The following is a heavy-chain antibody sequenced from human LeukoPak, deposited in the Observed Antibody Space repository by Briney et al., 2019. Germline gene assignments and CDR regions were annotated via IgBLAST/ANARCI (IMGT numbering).Heavy chain of an antibody. Sequence: GASVKVSFKASGYTFTSYGISWVRQAPGQGLEWMGWISAYNGNTNYAQKLQGRVTMTTDTSTCTAYMELGSLRSDDTAVYLCARGGELRVGELCHFDYWGQGTLVTVSS. J-gene: IGHJ4*02. V-gene: IGHV1-18*01. CDR2: ISAYNGNT. D-gene: IGHD3-16*01. CDR3: ARGGELRVGELCHFDY. CDR1: GYTFTSYG.